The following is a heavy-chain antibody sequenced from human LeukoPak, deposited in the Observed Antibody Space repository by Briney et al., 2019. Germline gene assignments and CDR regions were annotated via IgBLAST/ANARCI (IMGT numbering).Heavy chain of an antibody. J-gene: IGHJ6*03. CDR1: VGSFSGYY. CDR3: ARGRPRNRYYYYMDV. D-gene: IGHD1-14*01. V-gene: IGHV4-34*01. Sequence: SETLSLTCAVYVGSFSGYYWSWIRQPPGKGLEWIGEINHSGSTNYNPSLKSRVTISVDTSKNQFSLKLSSVTAADTAVYYCARGRPRNRYYYYMDVWGKGTTVTVSS. CDR2: INHSGST.